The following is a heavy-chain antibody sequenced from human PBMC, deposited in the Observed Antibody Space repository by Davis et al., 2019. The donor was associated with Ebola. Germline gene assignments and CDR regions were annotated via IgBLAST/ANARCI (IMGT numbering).Heavy chain of an antibody. CDR1: GGIFNNYA. J-gene: IGHJ6*02. D-gene: IGHD2-2*01. Sequence: AASVKVSCKASGGIFNNYAISWVRQAPGQGLEWMGGIIPFFGTANYAQKFQGRVTITADESTSTAYLELSSLRSDDTAVYYCTSSSTPAAVDFYYYGLDVWGQGTTVTVSS. CDR2: IIPFFGTA. CDR3: TSSSTPAAVDFYYYGLDV. V-gene: IGHV1-69*13.